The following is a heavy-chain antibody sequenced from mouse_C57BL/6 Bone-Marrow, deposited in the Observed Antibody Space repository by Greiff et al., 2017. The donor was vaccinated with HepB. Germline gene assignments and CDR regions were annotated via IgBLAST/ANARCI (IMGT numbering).Heavy chain of an antibody. J-gene: IGHJ3*01. V-gene: IGHV1-81*01. D-gene: IGHD2-2*01. CDR2: IYPRSGNT. Sequence: QVQLQQSGAELARPGASVKLSCKASGYTFTSYGISWVKQRTGQGLEWIGEIYPRSGNTYYNEKFKGKATLTADKSSSTAYMALRSLTSEDSAVYFCARSRGYDEKFAYWGQGTLVTVSA. CDR1: GYTFTSYG. CDR3: ARSRGYDEKFAY.